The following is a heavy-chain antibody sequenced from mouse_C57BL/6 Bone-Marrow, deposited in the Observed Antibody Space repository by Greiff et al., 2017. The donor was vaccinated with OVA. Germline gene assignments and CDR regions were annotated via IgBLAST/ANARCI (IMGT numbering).Heavy chain of an antibody. V-gene: IGHV14-2*01. CDR2: IDPEDGET. D-gene: IGHD1-1*01. J-gene: IGHJ4*01. CDR3: ARFPSFTTVGDYAMDY. CDR1: GFNIKDYY. Sequence: VQLQQSGAELVKPGASVKLSCTASGFNIKDYYMHWVKQRTEQGLEWIGRIDPEDGETKYAPKFQCKATITADTSSNTAYLQLSSLTSEDTAVYFCARFPSFTTVGDYAMDYWGQGTSVTVSS.